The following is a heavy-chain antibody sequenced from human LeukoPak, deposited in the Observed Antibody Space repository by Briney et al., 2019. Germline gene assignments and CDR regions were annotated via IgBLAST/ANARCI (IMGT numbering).Heavy chain of an antibody. D-gene: IGHD1-26*01. J-gene: IGHJ4*02. CDR3: ARQRGRWDSFDY. Sequence: SETLSLPCAVYGGSFSGYCWSWLRQPPGKGLEWFGEINHSGSTNYNPSLKSRVTISVDTSKNQFSLKLSSVTAADTAVYYCARQRGRWDSFDYWGQGTLVTVSS. CDR2: INHSGST. CDR1: GGSFSGYC. V-gene: IGHV4-34*01.